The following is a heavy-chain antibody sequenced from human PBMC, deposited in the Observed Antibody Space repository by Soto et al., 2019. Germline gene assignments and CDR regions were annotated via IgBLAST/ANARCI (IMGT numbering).Heavy chain of an antibody. Sequence: ASVKVSCKASGYTFASCGISWVRQAPGQGLEWMGWISAYNGNTNYAQKLQGRVTMTTDTSTSTAYMELRSLRSDDTAVYYCAMGTYYDFWSGWDVWGQGTTVTVSS. D-gene: IGHD3-3*01. V-gene: IGHV1-18*01. CDR2: ISAYNGNT. CDR1: GYTFASCG. CDR3: AMGTYYDFWSGWDV. J-gene: IGHJ6*02.